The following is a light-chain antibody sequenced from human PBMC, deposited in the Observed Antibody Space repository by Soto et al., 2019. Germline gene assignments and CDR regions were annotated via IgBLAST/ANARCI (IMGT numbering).Light chain of an antibody. Sequence: DIQMTQSPSSLSASIGDRVTITCRASQNISKYVNWYQQKSGKAPEILIYSASTLLSGVPSRFSGGVSGTDFSLTISSLQREDFAIYWCQQSYSAPRTFGQGTKVGIK. CDR3: QQSYSAPRT. V-gene: IGKV1-39*01. CDR2: SAS. J-gene: IGKJ1*01. CDR1: QNISKY.